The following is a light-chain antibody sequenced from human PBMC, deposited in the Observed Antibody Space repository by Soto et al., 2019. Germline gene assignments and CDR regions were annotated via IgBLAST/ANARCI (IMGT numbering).Light chain of an antibody. CDR1: QSVNNR. CDR3: QQYNDYSTWT. Sequence: DIQMTQSPSTLSASVGDRVAITCRASQSVNNRLAWYQQKPGKVPKVLIYDASSLISGVPSRFSGSGSGREFTLTISTLQPDDFGTYFCQQYNDYSTWTFGQGTKVEVK. V-gene: IGKV1-5*01. J-gene: IGKJ1*01. CDR2: DAS.